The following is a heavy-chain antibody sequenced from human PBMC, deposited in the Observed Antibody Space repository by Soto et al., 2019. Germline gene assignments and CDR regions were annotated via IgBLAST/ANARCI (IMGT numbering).Heavy chain of an antibody. J-gene: IGHJ5*02. CDR2: ISYDGSNK. Sequence: PGGSLRLSCAASGFTFSSYAMHWVRQAPGKGLEWVEGISYDGSNKYYADSVKGRFTISRDNSKNTLYLQMNSLRAEDTAVYYCARDTLLEGLYSSSYNWFDPGGQGTLVTVSS. CDR1: GFTFSSYA. D-gene: IGHD6-6*01. V-gene: IGHV3-30-3*01. CDR3: ARDTLLEGLYSSSYNWFDP.